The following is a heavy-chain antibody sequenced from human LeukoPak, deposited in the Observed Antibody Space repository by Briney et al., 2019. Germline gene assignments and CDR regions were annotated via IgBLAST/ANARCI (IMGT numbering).Heavy chain of an antibody. CDR1: GGSISSSTYY. CDR3: ARGSYCSSTSCENAFDI. J-gene: IGHJ3*02. CDR2: IYYSGST. Sequence: SETLSLTCTVSGGSISSSTYYWGWIRQPPGKGLEWIGSIYYSGSTYYNPSLKSRVTISVDTSKNQFSLKLSSVTAADTAVYYCARGSYCSSTSCENAFDIWGQGTMVTVSS. V-gene: IGHV4-39*01. D-gene: IGHD2-2*01.